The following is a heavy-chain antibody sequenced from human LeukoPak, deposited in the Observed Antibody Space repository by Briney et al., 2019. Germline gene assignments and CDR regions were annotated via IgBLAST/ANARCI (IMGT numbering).Heavy chain of an antibody. CDR1: GGTFSSYA. J-gene: IGHJ6*02. V-gene: IGHV1-69*13. CDR2: IIPIFGTA. Sequence: SVKVSCKASGGTFSSYAISWVRQAPGQGLEWMGGIIPIFGTANYAQKFQGRVTITADESTSTAYMELSSLRSEDTAVYYCATTPYNYYGMDVWGQGTTVTVSS. CDR3: ATTPYNYYGMDV. D-gene: IGHD4-11*01.